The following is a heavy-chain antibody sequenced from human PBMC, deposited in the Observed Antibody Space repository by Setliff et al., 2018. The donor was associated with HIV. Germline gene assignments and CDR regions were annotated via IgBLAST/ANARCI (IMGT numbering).Heavy chain of an antibody. Sequence: GGSLRLSCAASGFTFDDYAMHWVRQAPGKGLDWVSLINWDGRSTYYADSVKGRFTISRDNSKNTLYLQMNSLRAEDTAVYYCAKIQNPQGYYYDSSGYYPHPGSPDYWGQGTLVTVSS. V-gene: IGHV3-43D*04. J-gene: IGHJ4*02. CDR3: AKIQNPQGYYYDSSGYYPHPGSPDY. CDR1: GFTFDDYA. CDR2: INWDGRST. D-gene: IGHD3-22*01.